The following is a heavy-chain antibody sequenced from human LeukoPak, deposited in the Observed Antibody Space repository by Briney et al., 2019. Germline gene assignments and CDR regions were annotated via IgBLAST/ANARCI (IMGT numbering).Heavy chain of an antibody. CDR2: FYCSGST. CDR1: SGSISNSRYY. V-gene: IGHV4-39*01. CDR3: ARDYCSGTSCYYNYYYMDV. Sequence: PSETLSLTCTVSSGSISNSRYYWGWIRQPPGKGLEWIGSFYCSGSTYYNPSLKSRVTISVDTSKNQFSLKLSSVTAADTAVYYCARDYCSGTSCYYNYYYMDVWGKGATVTVSS. D-gene: IGHD2-2*01. J-gene: IGHJ6*03.